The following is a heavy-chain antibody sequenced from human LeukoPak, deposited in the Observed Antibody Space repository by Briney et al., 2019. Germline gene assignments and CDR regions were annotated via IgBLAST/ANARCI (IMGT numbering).Heavy chain of an antibody. CDR2: ISSSGSTK. Sequence: GGSLRLSCAASGFRSNTYEMNWVRQAPGKGLEWLSYISSSGSTKYYANSVKGRFTISRDNTGNSLYLQMNRLRAEDTAIYYCAGIYSYVHRPTEYWGQGTLVTVSS. V-gene: IGHV3-48*03. J-gene: IGHJ4*02. D-gene: IGHD5-18*01. CDR1: GFRSNTYE. CDR3: AGIYSYVHRPTEY.